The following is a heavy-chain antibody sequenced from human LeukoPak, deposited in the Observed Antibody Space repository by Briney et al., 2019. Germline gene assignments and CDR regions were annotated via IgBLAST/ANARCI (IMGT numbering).Heavy chain of an antibody. V-gene: IGHV3-7*03. CDR1: GFTFSSYC. CDR3: VKDSPPRYSGSPPAY. J-gene: IGHJ4*02. CDR2: INKDGGEK. Sequence: GGSLRLSCAACGFTFSSYCMSWVRQAPGKGLEWVAYINKDGGEKYYVNSVKGRFTISRDNAKNSLYLQMNSLRADDTAVYYCVKDSPPRYSGSPPAYWGQGTLVTVSS. D-gene: IGHD1-26*01.